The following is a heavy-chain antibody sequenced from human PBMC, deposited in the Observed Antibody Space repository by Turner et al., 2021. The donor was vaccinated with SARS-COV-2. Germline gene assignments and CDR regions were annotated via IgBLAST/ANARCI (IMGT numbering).Heavy chain of an antibody. CDR1: GFTFSSYG. J-gene: IGHJ4*02. CDR2: ISYDGNNK. V-gene: IGHV3-30*18. Sequence: QVQLVESGGGVVQPGRSLRLSCAASGFTFSSYGMHWVRQAPGKGLEWVAFISYDGNNKYYADSVKGRFTISRDNSKNTLYLQMNSLRAEDTAVYYCAKQLGLYSNPMYYFDYWGQGTLVTVSS. D-gene: IGHD4-4*01. CDR3: AKQLGLYSNPMYYFDY.